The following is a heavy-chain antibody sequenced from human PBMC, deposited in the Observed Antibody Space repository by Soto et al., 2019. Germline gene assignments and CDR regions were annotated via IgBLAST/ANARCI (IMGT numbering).Heavy chain of an antibody. J-gene: IGHJ4*02. Sequence: ASVKVSCKVSGYTLRELNLHWVRQAPGKGLEWLGGFDPAKGETLYAQKVQGRITVTEDTSALTAYMELRSLTFEDTAGYYCATGDQPSAEVTGISFCFWGQGTRVTVSS. CDR2: FDPAKGET. V-gene: IGHV1-24*01. D-gene: IGHD2-21*02. CDR3: ATGDQPSAEVTGISFCF. CDR1: GYTLRELN.